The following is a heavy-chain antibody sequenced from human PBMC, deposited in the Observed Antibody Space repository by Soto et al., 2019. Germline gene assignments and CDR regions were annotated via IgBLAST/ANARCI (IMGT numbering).Heavy chain of an antibody. V-gene: IGHV3-48*03. D-gene: IGHD3-22*01. CDR1: GFTFSSYE. J-gene: IGHJ5*02. Sequence: EVQLVESGGGLVQPGGSLRLSCAASGFTFSSYEMNWVRQAPGKGLEWVSYISIIGSIIYYADSVKGRFTISRDNAKNSLYLQMNSLRAEDTAVYYCARGVLYYYDSSGYPHWFDPWGQGTLVTVSS. CDR3: ARGVLYYYDSSGYPHWFDP. CDR2: ISIIGSII.